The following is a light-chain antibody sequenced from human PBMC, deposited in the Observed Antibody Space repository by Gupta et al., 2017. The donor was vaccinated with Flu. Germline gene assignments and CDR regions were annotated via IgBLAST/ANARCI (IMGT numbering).Light chain of an antibody. CDR2: DAS. CDR1: RDISKY. V-gene: IGKV1-33*01. Sequence: PSSLSASVGDRVTITCQASRDISKYLSWFQQKLGKAPQLLIYDASDLDTGVPSRFSGGGSGTDFTFTISSLQPEDIATYYCQQDDIVPLTFGQGTRVEIK. J-gene: IGKJ5*01. CDR3: QQDDIVPLT.